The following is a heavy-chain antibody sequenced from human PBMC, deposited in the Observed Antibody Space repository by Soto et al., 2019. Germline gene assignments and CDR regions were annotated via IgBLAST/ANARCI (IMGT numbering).Heavy chain of an antibody. V-gene: IGHV3-74*01. CDR1: GFTFTSYW. J-gene: IGHJ4*02. D-gene: IGHD3-22*01. CDR2: IDTDGSST. Sequence: GSLRLSCAASGFTFTSYWMHWVRQAPGKGLEWVSRIDTDGSSTYYADSVKGRFTISRDNAKNTLYLQMNSLRAEDTAVYYCVRITYYDSSGNNNWGQGTLVTVSS. CDR3: VRITYYDSSGNNN.